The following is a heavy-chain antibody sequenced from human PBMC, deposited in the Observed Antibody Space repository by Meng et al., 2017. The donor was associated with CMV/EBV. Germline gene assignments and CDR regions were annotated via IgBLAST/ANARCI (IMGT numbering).Heavy chain of an antibody. CDR3: AREGRYQLLYWFDP. Sequence: GESLKISCAASGFTFSSYSMNWVRQAPGKGLEWVSSISSSSSYIYYADSVKGRFTISRDNAKNSLYLQMNSLRAEDTAVYYCAREGRYQLLYWFDPWGQGTLVTVSS. CDR1: GFTFSSYS. D-gene: IGHD2-2*01. CDR2: ISSSSSYI. V-gene: IGHV3-21*01. J-gene: IGHJ5*02.